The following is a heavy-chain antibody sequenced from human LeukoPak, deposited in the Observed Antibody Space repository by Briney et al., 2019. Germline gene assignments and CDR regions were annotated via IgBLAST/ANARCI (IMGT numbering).Heavy chain of an antibody. Sequence: GESLKISCKGSGYSFTSYWIGWVRQMPGKGLEWMGIIYPGDSDTRYSPSFQGQATISADNTISTAYLQWSSLKASDTAMYYCARHGVRGVIIEDYWGQGTLVTVSS. CDR1: GYSFTSYW. CDR3: ARHGVRGVIIEDY. D-gene: IGHD3-10*01. J-gene: IGHJ4*02. V-gene: IGHV5-51*01. CDR2: IYPGDSDT.